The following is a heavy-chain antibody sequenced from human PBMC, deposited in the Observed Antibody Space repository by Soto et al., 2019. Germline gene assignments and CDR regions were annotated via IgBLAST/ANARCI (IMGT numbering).Heavy chain of an antibody. D-gene: IGHD4-17*01. Sequence: QVQLVQSGAEVKKPGSSVKVSCKASGGTFSSYAISWVRQAPGQGLEWTGGIIPIFGTANYAQKFQGRVTITADESTSTAYMELSSLRSEDTAVYYCARDSPATVTTSALDYWGQGTLVTVSS. CDR3: ARDSPATVTTSALDY. V-gene: IGHV1-69*01. CDR2: IIPIFGTA. CDR1: GGTFSSYA. J-gene: IGHJ4*02.